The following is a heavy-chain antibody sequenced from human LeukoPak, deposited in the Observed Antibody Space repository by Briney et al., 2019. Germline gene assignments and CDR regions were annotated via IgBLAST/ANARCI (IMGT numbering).Heavy chain of an antibody. CDR3: ARDGGSGPIDY. V-gene: IGHV1-46*01. Sequence: ASVKVSCKASGYTFTSYYMHWVRQAPGQGLEWMGIINPSGGSTSYAQKFQGRVTMTRYTSTSTVYMELSSLRSEDTAVYYCARDGGSGPIDYWGQGTLVTVSS. D-gene: IGHD6-19*01. CDR1: GYTFTSYY. J-gene: IGHJ4*02. CDR2: INPSGGST.